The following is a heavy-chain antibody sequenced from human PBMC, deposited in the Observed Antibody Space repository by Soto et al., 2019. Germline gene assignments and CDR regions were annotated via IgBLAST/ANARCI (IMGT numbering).Heavy chain of an antibody. V-gene: IGHV3-48*02. CDR2: ISSRSTTM. Sequence: GGSLRLSCAISGFTFSSYAMSWVRQAPGKGLEWISEISSRSTTMYYADSVKGRFTISRDNAKNSLYLQMNSLRDEDTAVYYCAKDGGSFYYYGMDVWGQGTTVTVSS. D-gene: IGHD3-10*01. CDR3: AKDGGSFYYYGMDV. CDR1: GFTFSSYA. J-gene: IGHJ6*02.